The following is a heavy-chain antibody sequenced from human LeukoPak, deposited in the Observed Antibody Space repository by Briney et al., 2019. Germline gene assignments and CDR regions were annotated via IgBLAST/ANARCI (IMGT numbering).Heavy chain of an antibody. CDR2: FSGSGGST. J-gene: IGHJ4*02. V-gene: IGHV3-23*01. CDR3: AKDTPRADRYCSSTSCYWAGGY. Sequence: GGPLRLSCAASGFTFSSYAMSWVPQAPGKALEWVSAFSGSGGSTYYADSVKGRFTISRDNSMTKQDLQMNSLRAEDTAVYYCAKDTPRADRYCSSTSCYWAGGYWGQGTLVTVSS. D-gene: IGHD2-2*01. CDR1: GFTFSSYA.